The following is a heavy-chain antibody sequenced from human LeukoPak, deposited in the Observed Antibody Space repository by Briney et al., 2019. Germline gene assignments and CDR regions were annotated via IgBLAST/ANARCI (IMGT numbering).Heavy chain of an antibody. V-gene: IGHV3-30*03. J-gene: IGHJ4*02. CDR3: ARGTWPRYDFFDY. CDR2: ISYDGSNK. Sequence: GGSLRLSCTDSGFTFSSYGMHWVRQAPGKGLEWVAVISYDGSNKYYADSVKGRFTISRDNSKNTLYLQMNSLRAEDTAVYYCARGTWPRYDFFDYWGQGTLVTVSS. D-gene: IGHD5-12*01. CDR1: GFTFSSYG.